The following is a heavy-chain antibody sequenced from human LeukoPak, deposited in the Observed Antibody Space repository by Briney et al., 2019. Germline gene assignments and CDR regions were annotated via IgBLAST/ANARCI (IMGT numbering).Heavy chain of an antibody. V-gene: IGHV1-18*01. CDR1: GYTFTSYG. CDR2: ISTYNGNT. CDR3: ARANAFYYDFWSGYDY. D-gene: IGHD3-3*01. J-gene: IGHJ4*02. Sequence: ASVKVSCKASGYTFTSYGISWVRQAPGQGLEWMGWISTYNGNTNYAQKLQGRVTMTTDTSTSTAYMELRSLRSDDTAVYYCARANAFYYDFWSGYDYWGQGTLVTVSS.